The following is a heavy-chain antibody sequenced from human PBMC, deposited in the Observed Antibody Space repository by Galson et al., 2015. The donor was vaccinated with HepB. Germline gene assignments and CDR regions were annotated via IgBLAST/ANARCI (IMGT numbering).Heavy chain of an antibody. CDR3: ARQYCGGGSCYSRHFDY. CDR1: GGSISNYY. Sequence: ETLSLTCTVSGGSISNYYWSWIRQPPGKGLEWIGYIYYSGSTTYNPSLKSRVTISVDTSKNQFSLKLSSVTAADTAVYYCARQYCGGGSCYSRHFDYWGQGTLVTVSS. D-gene: IGHD2-15*01. J-gene: IGHJ4*02. V-gene: IGHV4-59*08. CDR2: IYYSGST.